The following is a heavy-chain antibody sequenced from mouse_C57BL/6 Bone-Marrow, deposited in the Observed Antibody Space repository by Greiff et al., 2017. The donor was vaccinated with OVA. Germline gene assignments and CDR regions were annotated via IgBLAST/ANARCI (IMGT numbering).Heavy chain of an antibody. CDR2: IYPGSGNT. Sequence: QVQLKQSGAELVRPGASVKLSCKASGYTFTDYYINWVKQRPGQGLEWIARIYPGSGNTYYNEKFKGKATLTAEKSSSTAYMQLSSLTSEDSAVYFCARERLGLFDYWGQGTTLTVSS. J-gene: IGHJ2*01. CDR1: GYTFTDYY. CDR3: ARERLGLFDY. D-gene: IGHD4-1*01. V-gene: IGHV1-76*01.